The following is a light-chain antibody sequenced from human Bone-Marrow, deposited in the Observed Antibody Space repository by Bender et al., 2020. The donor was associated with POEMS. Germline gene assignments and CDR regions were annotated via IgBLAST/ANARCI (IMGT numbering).Light chain of an antibody. CDR1: SSNIGTNP. Sequence: QSVLTQPPSASGTPGQRVTISCSGSSSNIGTNPVNWYQQLPGTAPKLLIYINNQRPSGVPDRFSGSKSGTSASLAVSGLQAEDEADYYCSSYAGNSYVFGTGTKVTVL. J-gene: IGLJ1*01. CDR2: INN. CDR3: SSYAGNSYV. V-gene: IGLV1-44*01.